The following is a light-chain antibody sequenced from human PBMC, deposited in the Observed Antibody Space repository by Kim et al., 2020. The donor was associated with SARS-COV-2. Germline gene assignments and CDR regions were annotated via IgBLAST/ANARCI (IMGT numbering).Light chain of an antibody. J-gene: IGKJ2*01. CDR3: QQRSNWYT. Sequence: LSLSPWDSATLSCRASQSIGSSFAWYQHKPGQAPRLLIYDAFNRATGIPARFSGSGSGTDFTLTISSLEPEDFAVYYCQQRSNWYTFGQGTKLEI. V-gene: IGKV3-11*01. CDR2: DAF. CDR1: QSIGSS.